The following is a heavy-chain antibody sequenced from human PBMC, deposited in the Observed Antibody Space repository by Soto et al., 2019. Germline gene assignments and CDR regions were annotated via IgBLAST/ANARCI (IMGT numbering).Heavy chain of an antibody. D-gene: IGHD3-22*01. CDR3: AKDGLNYYDSSGYYYGHFFDY. CDR2: VSYDGSNK. CDR1: GFTFSSYG. J-gene: IGHJ4*02. Sequence: VGSVRLSCAASGFTFSSYGMHWVRQAPGKGLEWVAVVSYDGSNKYYADSVKGRFTISRDNSKNTLYLQMNSLRAEDTAVYFCAKDGLNYYDSSGYYYGHFFDYWGQGTLVTVSS. V-gene: IGHV3-30*18.